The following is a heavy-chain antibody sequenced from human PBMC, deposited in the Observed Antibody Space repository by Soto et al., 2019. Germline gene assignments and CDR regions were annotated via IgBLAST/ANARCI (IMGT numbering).Heavy chain of an antibody. Sequence: EVQLVESGGGLVKPGGSLRLSCAASGFTFSSYSMNWVRQAPGKGLEWVSSISSSSSYIYYADSVKGRFTISRDNAKNSRYLQMNSLRAEDTAVYYCAINPDIVVVPAAIGGENWFDPWGQGTLVTVSS. D-gene: IGHD2-2*02. CDR2: ISSSSSYI. V-gene: IGHV3-21*01. CDR1: GFTFSSYS. CDR3: AINPDIVVVPAAIGGENWFDP. J-gene: IGHJ5*02.